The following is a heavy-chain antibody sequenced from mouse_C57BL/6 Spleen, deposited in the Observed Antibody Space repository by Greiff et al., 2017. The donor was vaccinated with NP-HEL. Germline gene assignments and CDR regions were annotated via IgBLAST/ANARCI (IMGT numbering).Heavy chain of an antibody. Sequence: VQLQQSGPELVKPGASVKIPCKASGYTFTDYNMDWVKQSHGKSLEWIGDINPNNGGTIYNQKFKGKATLTVDKSSSTAYMELRSLTSEDTAVYYCARKGPRNYLNWYFDVWGTGTTVTVSS. D-gene: IGHD1-1*01. V-gene: IGHV1-18*01. CDR1: GYTFTDYN. J-gene: IGHJ1*03. CDR3: ARKGPRNYLNWYFDV. CDR2: INPNNGGT.